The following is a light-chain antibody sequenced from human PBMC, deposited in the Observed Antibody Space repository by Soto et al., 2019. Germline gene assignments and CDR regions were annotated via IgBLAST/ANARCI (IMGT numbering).Light chain of an antibody. CDR2: YDD. CDR1: SSNIGNNA. V-gene: IGLV1-36*01. J-gene: IGLJ2*01. Sequence: QSVLTQPPSVSEAPRQRVTISCSGSSSNIGNNAVNWYQQLPGKAPKLLIYYDDLLPSGVSDRFSGSKSGTSASLAISGLQSEDEADYYCASCDDSLSGLVFGGGTKLTVL. CDR3: ASCDDSLSGLV.